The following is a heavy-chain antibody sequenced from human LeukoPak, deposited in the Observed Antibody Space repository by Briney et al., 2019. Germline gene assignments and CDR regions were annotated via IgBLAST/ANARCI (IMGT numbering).Heavy chain of an antibody. D-gene: IGHD3-22*01. CDR3: AKGLIVGNGNCFDT. CDR1: GLTFSSYV. J-gene: IGHJ5*02. CDR2: ISGSGDST. V-gene: IGHV3-23*01. Sequence: GGSLRLSCAASGLTFSSYVMIWVRQAPGKGLEWVSSISGSGDSTYYADSVKGRFTISRDNSKNTLYVQMNSLRAEDTAVYYCAKGLIVGNGNCFDTWGQGTLVTVSS.